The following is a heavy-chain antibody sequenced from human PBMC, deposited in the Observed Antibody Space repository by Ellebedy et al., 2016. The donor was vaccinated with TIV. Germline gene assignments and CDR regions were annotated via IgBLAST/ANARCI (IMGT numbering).Heavy chain of an antibody. J-gene: IGHJ5*02. D-gene: IGHD3-10*01. Sequence: ASVKVSCXASGYSFTSYDINWARQATGQGLEWMGWMNPNSGNKGYTQKFQGRVTMTSDTSISTAYMELSSLTSEDTAVYYCARVPKGSGSYYRWFDPWGQGTLVTVSS. CDR1: GYSFTSYD. CDR2: MNPNSGNK. V-gene: IGHV1-8*01. CDR3: ARVPKGSGSYYRWFDP.